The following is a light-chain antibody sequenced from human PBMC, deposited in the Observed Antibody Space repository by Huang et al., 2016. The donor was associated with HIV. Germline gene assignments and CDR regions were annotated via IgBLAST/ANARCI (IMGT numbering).Light chain of an antibody. J-gene: IGKJ1*01. CDR1: QDIYNY. V-gene: IGKV1-17*03. CDR2: GAS. CDR3: LQHKNFHAPT. Sequence: DIQLTQSPSAMAASVGDRVIITCRATQDIYNYLAWFQQQPGKAPKRLISGASSLQTGVPSRFSGSGSGTEFTLTINNLQPEDSATYFCLQHKNFHAPTFGQGTKVEIK.